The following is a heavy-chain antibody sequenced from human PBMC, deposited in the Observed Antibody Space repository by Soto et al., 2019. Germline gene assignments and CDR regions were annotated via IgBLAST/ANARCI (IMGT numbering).Heavy chain of an antibody. CDR2: ISWNSGDK. V-gene: IGHV3-9*01. CDR3: VKKSCRHTRCYTGWFFDL. J-gene: IGHJ2*01. Sequence: EVQLVQSGGGLAHPGGSLRLSCEASGFIFEDYDMHWVRQPPGKGLQWVSGISWNSGDKDYGDSVKGRFTISRDNAKNSLDLQMSSLRVEDTATYYCVKKSCRHTRCYTGWFFDLWGRAPWSLSPQ. CDR1: GFIFEDYD. D-gene: IGHD3-16*02.